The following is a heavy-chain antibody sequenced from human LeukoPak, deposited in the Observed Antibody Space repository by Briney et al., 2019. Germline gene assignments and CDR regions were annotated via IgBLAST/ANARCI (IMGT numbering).Heavy chain of an antibody. CDR2: MYNSGGT. J-gene: IGHJ2*01. Sequence: SETLSLTCSVSGGXITSYYCSWIRQPPGKGLEYIGLMYNSGGTNYNPSLKSRVTISVGTSKNPFSLKLGSVTAADTAVYYCARVGQGCFDLWGRGTLVTVSS. CDR3: ARVGQGCFDL. CDR1: GGXITSYY. V-gene: IGHV4-59*01.